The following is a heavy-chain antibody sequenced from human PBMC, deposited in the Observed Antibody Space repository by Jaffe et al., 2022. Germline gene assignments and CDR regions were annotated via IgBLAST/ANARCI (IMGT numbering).Heavy chain of an antibody. CDR1: GYSFTSYW. Sequence: EVQLVQSGAEVKKPGESLKISCKGSGYSFTSYWIGWVRQMPGKGLEWMGIIYPGDSDTRYSPSFQGQVTISADKSISTAYLQWSSLKASDTAMYYCARLLSYSSSWSEYNWFDPWGQGTLVTVSS. D-gene: IGHD6-13*01. CDR2: IYPGDSDT. J-gene: IGHJ5*02. CDR3: ARLLSYSSSWSEYNWFDP. V-gene: IGHV5-51*03.